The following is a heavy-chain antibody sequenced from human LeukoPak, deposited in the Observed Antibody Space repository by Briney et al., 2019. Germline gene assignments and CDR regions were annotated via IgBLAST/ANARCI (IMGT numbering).Heavy chain of an antibody. CDR1: GFTFSSYS. Sequence: PGGSLRLSCAASGFTFSSYSMNWVRQAPGKGLEWVSSISGSSSYIYYADSVKGRFTISRDNAKNSLYLQMNSLRAEDTAVYYCARGGYYDSSGYLRLWYFDLWGRGTLVTVSS. CDR2: ISGSSSYI. V-gene: IGHV3-21*01. CDR3: ARGGYYDSSGYLRLWYFDL. J-gene: IGHJ2*01. D-gene: IGHD3-22*01.